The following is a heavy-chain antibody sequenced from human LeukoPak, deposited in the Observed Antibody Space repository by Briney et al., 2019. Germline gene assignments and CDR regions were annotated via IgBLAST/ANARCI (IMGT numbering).Heavy chain of an antibody. J-gene: IGHJ4*02. CDR1: CASVSSACYC. CDR2: IHTSGST. D-gene: IGHD4-11*01. V-gene: IGHV4-61*02. CDR3: SRGNNYVDFDY. Sequence: TSQTHSLTYSVSCASVSSACYCSSWIQQPAGKGLQWIGRIHTSGSTEYNPSLKSRVHISVDTSKNQLSLKLSSVTAADTAVYYCSRGNNYVDFDYWGQGTLVTVSS.